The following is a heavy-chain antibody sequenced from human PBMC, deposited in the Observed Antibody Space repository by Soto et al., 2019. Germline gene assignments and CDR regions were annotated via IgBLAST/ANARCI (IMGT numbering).Heavy chain of an antibody. D-gene: IGHD2-21*02. V-gene: IGHV3-23*01. CDR1: GFTFSKSA. J-gene: IGHJ6*02. Sequence: EVQLLESGGGLVQPGGSLRLSCAASGFTFSKSAMRWVRHGPGKGLEWVSGISGDGGTTYYADSVKGRFSISRDNSKNTLSLQMNSLRADDTAVYYCAKNAGDWIRYGLDVWGQGSTVTVSS. CDR2: ISGDGGTT. CDR3: AKNAGDWIRYGLDV.